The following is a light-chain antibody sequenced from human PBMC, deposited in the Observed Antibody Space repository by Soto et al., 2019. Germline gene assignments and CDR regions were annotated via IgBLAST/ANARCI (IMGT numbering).Light chain of an antibody. J-gene: IGKJ5*01. CDR2: GAS. CDR1: QTVRNNY. CDR3: QQYGSLPPIT. Sequence: EFVLTQSPGTLSLSPGERATLSCRASQTVRNNYLAWYQQKPGQAPRLLIYGASSRATGIPDRFSGSGSGTDFTLTISRLEPEDFAVYYCQQYGSLPPITFGQGTRLEIK. V-gene: IGKV3-20*01.